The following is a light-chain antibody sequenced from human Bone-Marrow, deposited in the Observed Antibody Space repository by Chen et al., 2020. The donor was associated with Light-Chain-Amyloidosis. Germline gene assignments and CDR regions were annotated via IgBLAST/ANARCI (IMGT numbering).Light chain of an antibody. CDR2: DDS. J-gene: IGLJ3*02. CDR3: QVWDRSSDRPV. CDR1: NVGSTS. V-gene: IGLV3-21*02. Sequence: SYVLTQPFSVSVAPGQTATIACGGNNVGSTSVHWYQQTPDQAPLLVVYDDSDRPSWIPERLSGSNSGNTATLTSRRVEAGNEADYYSQVWDRSSDRPVFGGGTKLNVL.